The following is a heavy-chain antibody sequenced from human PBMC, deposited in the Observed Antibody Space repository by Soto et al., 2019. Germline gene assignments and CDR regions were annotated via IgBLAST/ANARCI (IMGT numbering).Heavy chain of an antibody. D-gene: IGHD2-15*01. Sequence: QVQLVQSGAEVKKPGSSVKVSCKASGGTFSSYAISWVRQAPGQGLEWMGGIIPIFGTANYAQKFQGRVTITADKSTSTAYMELSRLRSEDTAVYYCAREGRGYCSGGSCSHWFDPWGQGTLVTVSS. J-gene: IGHJ5*02. CDR3: AREGRGYCSGGSCSHWFDP. CDR2: IIPIFGTA. V-gene: IGHV1-69*06. CDR1: GGTFSSYA.